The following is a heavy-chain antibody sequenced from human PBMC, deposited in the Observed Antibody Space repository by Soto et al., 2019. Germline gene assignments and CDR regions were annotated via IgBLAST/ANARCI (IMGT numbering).Heavy chain of an antibody. CDR1: GFTFSSYS. D-gene: IGHD3-9*01. V-gene: IGHV3-48*02. Sequence: PGESLRLSCAASGFTFSSYSMNWVRQAPGKGLEWVSYISSSSSTIYYTDSVKGRFTISRDNANNSLYLQMISLRDDDTAVYYCARSRADGRYAFDYWGQGTLVTVSS. J-gene: IGHJ4*02. CDR2: ISSSSSTI. CDR3: ARSRADGRYAFDY.